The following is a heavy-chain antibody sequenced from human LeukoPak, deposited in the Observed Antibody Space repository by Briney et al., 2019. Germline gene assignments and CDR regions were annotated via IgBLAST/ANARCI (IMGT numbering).Heavy chain of an antibody. CDR1: GFTFSNYW. J-gene: IGHJ4*02. D-gene: IGHD6-13*01. V-gene: IGHV3-7*05. CDR2: IKQDGSEK. Sequence: GGSLRLSCAASGFTFSNYWMSWVRQAPGEGLEWVANIKQDGSEKYHVDSVKGRFTISRDNAKSALYLQLNSLRLEDTAVYYCAAGTAADFWGQGTLVTVSS. CDR3: AAGTAADF.